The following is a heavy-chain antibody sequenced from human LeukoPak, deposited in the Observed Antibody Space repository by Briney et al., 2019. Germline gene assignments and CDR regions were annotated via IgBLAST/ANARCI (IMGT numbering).Heavy chain of an antibody. Sequence: SETLSLTCEVYGGSFSDYYWSWIRQPPGKGLEWIGEINHSGRTSYNPSLKSRVTMSVDTSKNQFSVKLTSVTAADTAVYYCARAKDSYGKVFDCWGQGTLVTVSS. J-gene: IGHJ5*01. V-gene: IGHV4-34*01. CDR2: INHSGRT. CDR1: GGSFSDYY. D-gene: IGHD5-18*01. CDR3: ARAKDSYGKVFDC.